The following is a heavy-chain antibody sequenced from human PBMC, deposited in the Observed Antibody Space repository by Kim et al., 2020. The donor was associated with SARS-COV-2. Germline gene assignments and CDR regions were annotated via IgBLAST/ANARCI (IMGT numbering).Heavy chain of an antibody. CDR3: ARDPGVVRPNYFDY. CDR1: GFTFSSYG. CDR2: IWYDGSNK. Sequence: GGSLRLSCAASGFTFSSYGIHWVRQAPGKGLEWVAVIWYDGSNKYYADSVKGRFTISRDNSKNTLYLQMNSLRAEDTAVYYCARDPGVVRPNYFDYWGQGTLVTVSS. D-gene: IGHD3-10*01. J-gene: IGHJ4*02. V-gene: IGHV3-33*01.